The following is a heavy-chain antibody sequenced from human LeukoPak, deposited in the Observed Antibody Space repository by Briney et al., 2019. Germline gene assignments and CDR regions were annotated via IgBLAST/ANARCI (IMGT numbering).Heavy chain of an antibody. Sequence: SETLSLTCTVSGGSISSSEYYWGWIRQPPGKGLEWIGSIYYNGITYYNPSLKSRVTISVDTSKNQFSLKLGSVTAADTAVYHCARHCCSGPAKRVFDIWGQGTMVTVSS. CDR2: IYYNGIT. V-gene: IGHV4-39*01. CDR1: GGSISSSEYY. D-gene: IGHD2-15*01. CDR3: ARHCCSGPAKRVFDI. J-gene: IGHJ3*02.